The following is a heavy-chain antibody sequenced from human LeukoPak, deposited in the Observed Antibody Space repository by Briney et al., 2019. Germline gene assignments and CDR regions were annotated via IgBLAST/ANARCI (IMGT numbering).Heavy chain of an antibody. CDR2: INSDGTNT. Sequence: GGSLRLSCAASTFTFSRYWMHWVRQAPGKGLVWVSRINSDGTNTYYADSVKGRFTISRDNTKNTLYLQMNSLRAEDTAVYSCARGRDGYNSGAFDIWGQGTMVTVSS. J-gene: IGHJ3*02. V-gene: IGHV3-74*01. CDR1: TFTFSRYW. CDR3: ARGRDGYNSGAFDI. D-gene: IGHD5-24*01.